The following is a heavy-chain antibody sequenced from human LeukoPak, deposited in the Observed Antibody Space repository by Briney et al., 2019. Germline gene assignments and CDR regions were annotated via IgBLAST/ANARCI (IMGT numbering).Heavy chain of an antibody. CDR1: GGSTSSYY. V-gene: IGHV4-59*01. Sequence: SETLSLTCTVSGGSTSSYYWSWIRQPPGKGLEWIGYIYYSGSTNYNPSLKSRVTISVDTSKNQFSLKLSSVTAADTAVYYCARRNYYDSEWAFDIWGQGTMVTVSS. D-gene: IGHD3-22*01. J-gene: IGHJ3*02. CDR3: ARRNYYDSEWAFDI. CDR2: IYYSGST.